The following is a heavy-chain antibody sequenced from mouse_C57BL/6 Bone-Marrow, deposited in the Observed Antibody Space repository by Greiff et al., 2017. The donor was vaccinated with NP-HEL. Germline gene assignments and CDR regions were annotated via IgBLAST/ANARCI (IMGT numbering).Heavy chain of an antibody. CDR1: GFTFSDAW. CDR2: IRNKANNHAT. D-gene: IGHD1-1*01. V-gene: IGHV6-6*01. CDR3: TRDYGSSYWYFDG. Sequence: EVKLLESGGGLVQPGGSMKLSCAASGFTFSDAWMDWVRQSPEKGLEWVAEIRNKANNHATYYAESVKGRFTISRDDSKSSVYLQMNSLRAEDTGIYYCTRDYGSSYWYFDGWGTGTTVTVSS. J-gene: IGHJ1*03.